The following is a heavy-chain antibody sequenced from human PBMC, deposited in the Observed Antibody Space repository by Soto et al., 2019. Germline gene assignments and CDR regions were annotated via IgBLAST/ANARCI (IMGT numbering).Heavy chain of an antibody. Sequence: PSVTLTLTCAIKGPSISSTFWSTMASDSPGKGLEWIGEVYHTGTTKYNPSLKNRVTISVDKSNNQFSLELRAVTAADTAVYYCATLPPRIDV. J-gene: IGHJ3*01. V-gene: IGHV4-4*02. CDR3: ATLPPRIDV. CDR1: GPSISSTFW. CDR2: VYHTGTT.